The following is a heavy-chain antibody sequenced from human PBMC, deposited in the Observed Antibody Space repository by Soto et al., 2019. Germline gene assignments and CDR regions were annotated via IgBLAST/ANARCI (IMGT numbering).Heavy chain of an antibody. D-gene: IGHD1-7*01. Sequence: PGGSLRLSCAASGFTFSSHWMSWVRQAPGKGLEWVANIKQDGSENYYVDSVKGRFTISRDNAKNSLYLQMNSLRAEDTAVYYCARVDQNGYSWNYRSSNGDMEVRGQGTTVTV. V-gene: IGHV3-7*01. CDR1: GFTFSSHW. J-gene: IGHJ6*02. CDR2: IKQDGSEN. CDR3: ARVDQNGYSWNYRSSNGDMEV.